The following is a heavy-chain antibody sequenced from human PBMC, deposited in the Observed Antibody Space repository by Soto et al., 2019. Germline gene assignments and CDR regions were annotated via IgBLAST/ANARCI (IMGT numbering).Heavy chain of an antibody. D-gene: IGHD2-15*01. CDR1: GYSFTSYW. Sequence: GESLKISCKGSGYSFTSYWIGWVRQMPGKGLEWMGIIYPGDSDTRYSPSFQGQVTISADKSISTAYLQWSSLKASDTALYYCAKDVVRGYCSGGSCYNLYYYYYGMDVWGQGTTVTVSS. V-gene: IGHV5-51*01. CDR2: IYPGDSDT. J-gene: IGHJ6*02. CDR3: AKDVVRGYCSGGSCYNLYYYYYGMDV.